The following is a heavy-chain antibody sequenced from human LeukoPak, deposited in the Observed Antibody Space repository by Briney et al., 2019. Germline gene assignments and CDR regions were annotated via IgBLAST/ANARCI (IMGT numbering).Heavy chain of an antibody. Sequence: GGSLRLSCAASGFTFSSYAMSWVRQAPGKGLEWVSAISGSGGSTYYADSVKGWFTISRDNSKNTLYLQMNSLRAEDAAIYYCAKGSSYSSGWPPFDYWGQGTLVTVSS. CDR1: GFTFSSYA. J-gene: IGHJ4*02. D-gene: IGHD6-19*01. CDR3: AKGSSYSSGWPPFDY. V-gene: IGHV3-23*01. CDR2: ISGSGGST.